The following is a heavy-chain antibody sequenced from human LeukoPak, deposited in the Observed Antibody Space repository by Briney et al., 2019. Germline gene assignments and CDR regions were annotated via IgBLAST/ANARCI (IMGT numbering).Heavy chain of an antibody. V-gene: IGHV3-7*01. CDR1: GFIFTNYF. CDR3: ATDRGWRTSGYYLYYFEY. CDR2: IKHDGSEK. J-gene: IGHJ4*02. D-gene: IGHD3-3*01. Sequence: GGSLRLSCATSGFIFTNYFMSWVRQAPGKGLEWVASIKHDGSEKYYVDSVRGRFTISRDNTMNSLYLQMSSLRAEDTAVYYCATDRGWRTSGYYLYYFEYWGQGTLVTYSS.